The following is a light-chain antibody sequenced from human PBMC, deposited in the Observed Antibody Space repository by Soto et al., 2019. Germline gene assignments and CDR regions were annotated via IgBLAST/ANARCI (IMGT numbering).Light chain of an antibody. J-gene: IGKJ1*01. CDR1: QSVTSNY. CDR2: GAT. V-gene: IGKV3-20*01. CDR3: QHYGTSSRT. Sequence: EIVLTQSPGTLSLSPGERATLSCRASQSVTSNYLAWYQQKPGQAPRLLIYGATSRATGIPDRFSGSGSGTDFTLTISRLEPEDFAVYYCQHYGTSSRTFGQGTKVEI.